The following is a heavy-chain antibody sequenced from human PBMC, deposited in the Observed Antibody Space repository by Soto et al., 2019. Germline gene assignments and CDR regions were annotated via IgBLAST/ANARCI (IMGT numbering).Heavy chain of an antibody. D-gene: IGHD4-17*01. CDR2: IYYSGST. V-gene: IGHV4-59*01. CDR1: GGSFSGYY. Sequence: PSETLSLTCAVSGGSFSGYYWSWIRQPPGKGLEWIGYIYYSGSTNYNPSLKSRVTISVDTSKNQFSLKLYSVTTADTAMYYCARLPWADYGGIFDPWGQGTLVTVSS. J-gene: IGHJ5*02. CDR3: ARLPWADYGGIFDP.